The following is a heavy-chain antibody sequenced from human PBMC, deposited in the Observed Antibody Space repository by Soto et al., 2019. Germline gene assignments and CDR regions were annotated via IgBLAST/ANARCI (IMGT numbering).Heavy chain of an antibody. CDR2: ISYDGSNK. CDR1: GFIFSSYG. V-gene: IGHV3-30*18. CDR3: AKESYNSGSYLPDY. D-gene: IGHD1-26*01. J-gene: IGHJ4*02. Sequence: GGSLRLSCAASGFIFSSYGMHWVRQAPGKGLEWVAVISYDGSNKYYADSVKGRFTISRDNSKNTLYLQMNSLRAEDTAVYYCAKESYNSGSYLPDYWGRGTQVTVSS.